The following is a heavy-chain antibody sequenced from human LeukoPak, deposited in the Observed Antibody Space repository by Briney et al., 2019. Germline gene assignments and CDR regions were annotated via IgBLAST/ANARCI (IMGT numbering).Heavy chain of an antibody. V-gene: IGHV4-31*03. D-gene: IGHD3-3*01. J-gene: IGHJ4*02. CDR2: INYSGST. CDR1: GGSISSGGYY. CDR3: ARGSIPDYDFWSGYPQFDY. Sequence: SQTLSLTCTVSGGSISSGGYYWSWIRQHPGKGLAWIGYINYSGSTYYNPSLKSRVTISVDTSKNQFSLKLSSVTAADTAVYYCARGSIPDYDFWSGYPQFDYWGQGTLVTVSS.